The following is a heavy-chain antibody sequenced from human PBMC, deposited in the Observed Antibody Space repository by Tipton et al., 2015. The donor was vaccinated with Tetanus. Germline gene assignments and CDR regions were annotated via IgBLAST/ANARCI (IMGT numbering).Heavy chain of an antibody. D-gene: IGHD3-3*01. CDR3: ARHQSGYFSPFDY. CDR2: IYESGDT. CDR1: GASIRGGTFY. V-gene: IGHV4-39*01. J-gene: IGHJ4*02. Sequence: TLSLTCTVSGASIRGGTFYWGWIRQPPGKGLEWIGSIYESGDTYYIPSLKSRVTTSVDTSTNQFSLTLNSMAAADTGVYYCARHQSGYFSPFDYWGQGKLVTVSS.